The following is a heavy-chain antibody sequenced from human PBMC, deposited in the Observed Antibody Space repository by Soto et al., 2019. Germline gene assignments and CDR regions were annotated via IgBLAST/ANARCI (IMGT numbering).Heavy chain of an antibody. Sequence: EVQLVESGGGLVQPGGSLSLSCAASGFTVSTHYMTWVRQAPGKGLEWVSVMFYGGSTYYADSVKGRFTISRDDSKNTLYLQMNSLRAEDTAVYYCATTGMGVTLYYYYHGMDVWGQGTTVTVSS. J-gene: IGHJ6*02. CDR3: ATTGMGVTLYYYYHGMDV. CDR2: MFYGGST. CDR1: GFTVSTHY. D-gene: IGHD1-26*01. V-gene: IGHV3-66*01.